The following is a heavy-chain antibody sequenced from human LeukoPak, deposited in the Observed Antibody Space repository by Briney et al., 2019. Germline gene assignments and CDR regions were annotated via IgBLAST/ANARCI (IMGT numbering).Heavy chain of an antibody. CDR3: ARDDPYSGYDYDY. CDR1: GFTFNNYA. Sequence: PGGSLRLSCAASGFTFNNYAFNWVRQPPGKGLEWVSGISDGGTTYHADSVKGRFTISRDNAKNSLYLQMNSLRAEDTAFYYCARDDPYSGYDYDYWGRGVLVTVSS. D-gene: IGHD5-12*01. V-gene: IGHV3-20*04. J-gene: IGHJ4*02. CDR2: ISDGGTT.